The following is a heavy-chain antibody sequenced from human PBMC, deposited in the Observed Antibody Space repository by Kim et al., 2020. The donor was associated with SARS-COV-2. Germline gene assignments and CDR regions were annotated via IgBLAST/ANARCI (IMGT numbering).Heavy chain of an antibody. D-gene: IGHD6-13*01. Sequence: SQTLSLTCAISGDSVSSSTAAWSWIRQSPSRGLEWLGRTYYRSRWYTDYAVSVKSLITINPDTPKNQFSLQLNSMTPEDTAVYYCARGGWYSTWYWGQGTLVTVSS. J-gene: IGHJ4*02. V-gene: IGHV6-1*01. CDR1: GDSVSSSTAA. CDR2: TYYRSRWYT. CDR3: ARGGWYSTWY.